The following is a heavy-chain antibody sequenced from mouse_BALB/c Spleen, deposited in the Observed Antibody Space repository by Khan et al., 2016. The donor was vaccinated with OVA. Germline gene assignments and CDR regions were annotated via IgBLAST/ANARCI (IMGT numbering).Heavy chain of an antibody. CDR2: IWGGGGT. CDR3: AEAYYRYDGYYAMDY. CDR1: EFSLSRYN. Sequence: VQLVETGPGLVAPSQSLSITCTVSEFSLSRYNIHWVRQPPGKGLEWLGMIWGGGGTDYNSALKSRLSISKVNSKRQVFLKMNSLQTDDTAMYYWAEAYYRYDGYYAMDYWGQGTSVTVSS. D-gene: IGHD2-14*01. J-gene: IGHJ4*01. V-gene: IGHV2-6-4*01.